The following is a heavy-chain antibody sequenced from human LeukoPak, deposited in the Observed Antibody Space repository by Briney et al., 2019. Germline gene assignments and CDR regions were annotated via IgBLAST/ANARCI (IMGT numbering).Heavy chain of an antibody. CDR1: GGSFGGYY. D-gene: IGHD2-15*01. CDR2: INHSGST. CDR3: ARVCSDY. V-gene: IGHV4-34*01. J-gene: IGHJ4*02. Sequence: ASETLSLTCAVYGGSFGGYYWSWIRQPPGKGLEWIGEINHSGSTNYNPSLKSRVTISVDTSKNQFSLKLSSVTAADTAVYYCARVCSDYWGQGTLVTVSS.